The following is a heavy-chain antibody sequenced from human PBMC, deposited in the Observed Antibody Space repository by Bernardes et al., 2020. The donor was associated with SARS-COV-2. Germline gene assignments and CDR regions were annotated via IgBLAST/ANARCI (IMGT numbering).Heavy chain of an antibody. CDR2: INGDGSST. D-gene: IGHD6-19*01. CDR1: GFTFSDYW. V-gene: IGHV3-74*01. J-gene: IGHJ4*02. Sequence: GGSLRLSCAASGFTFSDYWMHWVRQAPGKGLVWVSRINGDGSSTNYADSVKGRFTISRDNAKNTLYLQMNSLRAEDTAVYFCARDRAVTGTELDHWGQGTLVTVSS. CDR3: ARDRAVTGTELDH.